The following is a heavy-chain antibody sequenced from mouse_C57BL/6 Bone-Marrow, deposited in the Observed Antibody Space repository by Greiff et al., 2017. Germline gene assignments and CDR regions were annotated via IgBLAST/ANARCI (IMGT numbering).Heavy chain of an antibody. V-gene: IGHV1-82*01. J-gene: IGHJ3*01. Sequence: QVHVKQSGPELVKPGASVKISCKASGYAFSSSWMNWVKQRPGKGLEWIGRIYPGDGDPNYNGKFKGKATLTADKSSSTAYMQLSSLTSEDSAVYFCARYDGSSYAWFAYGGQGTLVTVSA. CDR1: GYAFSSSW. CDR2: IYPGDGDP. CDR3: ARYDGSSYAWFAY. D-gene: IGHD1-1*01.